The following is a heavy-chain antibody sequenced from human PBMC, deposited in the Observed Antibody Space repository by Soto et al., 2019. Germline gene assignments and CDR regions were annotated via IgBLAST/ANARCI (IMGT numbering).Heavy chain of an antibody. V-gene: IGHV1-18*01. CDR1: GYTFTSYG. Sequence: ASVKVSCKASGYTFTSYGISWVRQAPGQGLEWMGWISAYNGNTNYAQKLQGRVTMTTDTSTSTAYMELRSLRSDDTAVYYCARRGSLEWLLNYYYYGMDVWGRGTTVTVSS. CDR3: ARRGSLEWLLNYYYYGMDV. CDR2: ISAYNGNT. D-gene: IGHD3-3*01. J-gene: IGHJ6*02.